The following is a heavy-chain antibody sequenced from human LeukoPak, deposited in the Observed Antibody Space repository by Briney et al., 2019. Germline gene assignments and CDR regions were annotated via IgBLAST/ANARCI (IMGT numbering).Heavy chain of an antibody. Sequence: SETLSLTCAVYGGSFSGYYWSWIRQPPGKGLEWIGEINHSGSTNYNPSLKSRVTISVDTSENQFSLKLSSVTAADTAVYYCARDRHDFWSGYYYYYMDVWGKGTTVTVSS. J-gene: IGHJ6*03. CDR3: ARDRHDFWSGYYYYYMDV. D-gene: IGHD3-3*01. CDR1: GGSFSGYY. CDR2: INHSGST. V-gene: IGHV4-34*01.